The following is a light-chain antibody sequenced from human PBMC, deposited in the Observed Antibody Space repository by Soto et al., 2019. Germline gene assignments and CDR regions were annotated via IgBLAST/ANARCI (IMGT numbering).Light chain of an antibody. CDR1: QGISSF. CDR3: QQFNSYPA. V-gene: IGKV1-9*01. Sequence: DIPLTQSPSFLSASVGDRVTITFPASQGISSFLAWFQQKPGKAPKLLIYDASNLESGVPSRFSGSGSGTEFTHTISGLQPDDFATYYCQQFNSYPAFGQGTKVDIK. J-gene: IGKJ1*01. CDR2: DAS.